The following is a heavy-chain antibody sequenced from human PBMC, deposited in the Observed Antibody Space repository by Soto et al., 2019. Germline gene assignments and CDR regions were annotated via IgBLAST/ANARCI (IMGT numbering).Heavy chain of an antibody. J-gene: IGHJ4*02. CDR2: IYYSGST. CDR3: PRRRSSSWYRLDY. Sequence: SETLSLTCTVSGGSISSSSYYWGWIRQPPGKGLEWIGSIYYSGSTYYNPSLKSRVTIPVDTSKNQFSLKLSSVTAADTAVYYCPRRRSSSWYRLDYSGQGTLLTVSS. V-gene: IGHV4-39*01. CDR1: GGSISSSSYY. D-gene: IGHD6-13*01.